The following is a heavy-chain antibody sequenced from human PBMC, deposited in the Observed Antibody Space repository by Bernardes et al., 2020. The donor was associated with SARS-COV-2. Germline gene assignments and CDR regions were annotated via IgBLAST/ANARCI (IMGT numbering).Heavy chain of an antibody. V-gene: IGHV4-39*01. CDR2: FYYSGIT. CDR1: GYSIRSITTY. J-gene: IGHJ4*02. Sequence: SETLSLTCIVSGYSIRSITTYWGWIRQPPWKGLEWIGRFYYSGITYYNPSLKSRVTIPVDNSENRFSLRLSSVTAAEMAMYYCARLLSSGDYRDYWGQGTPGTVSS. D-gene: IGHD3-22*01. CDR3: ARLLSSGDYRDY.